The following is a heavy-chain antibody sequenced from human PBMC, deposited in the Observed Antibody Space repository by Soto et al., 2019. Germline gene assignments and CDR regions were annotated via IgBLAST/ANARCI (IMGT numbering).Heavy chain of an antibody. Sequence: GGSLRLSCAASGFTFSSYEMNWVRQAPGKGLEWVSYISSSGSTIYYADSVKGRFTISRDNAKNSLYLQMNSLRAEDTAVYYWARDHGTAATVSWFDPWGQGTLVTISS. V-gene: IGHV3-48*03. D-gene: IGHD6-13*01. J-gene: IGHJ5*02. CDR3: ARDHGTAATVSWFDP. CDR2: ISSSGSTI. CDR1: GFTFSSYE.